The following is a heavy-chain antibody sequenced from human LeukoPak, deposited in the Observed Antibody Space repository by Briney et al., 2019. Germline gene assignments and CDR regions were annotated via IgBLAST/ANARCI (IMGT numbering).Heavy chain of an antibody. Sequence: PGGSLRLSCAASGFTFSSYAMHWVRQAPGKGLEWEAVISYDGSNKYYADSVKGRFTISRDNSKNTLYLQMNSLRAEDTAVYYCAREPAYYDILTGYNYNWFDPWGQGTLVTVSS. D-gene: IGHD3-9*01. CDR2: ISYDGSNK. CDR3: AREPAYYDILTGYNYNWFDP. J-gene: IGHJ5*02. CDR1: GFTFSSYA. V-gene: IGHV3-30*01.